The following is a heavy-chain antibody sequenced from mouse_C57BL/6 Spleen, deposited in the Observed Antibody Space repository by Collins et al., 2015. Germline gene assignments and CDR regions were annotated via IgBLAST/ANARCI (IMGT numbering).Heavy chain of an antibody. CDR1: GYTFTDYY. Sequence: QVQLKQSGAELVRPGASVKLSCKASGYTFTDYYINWVKQRPGQGLERIARIYPGSGNTYYNEKFKGKATLTAEKSSSTAYMQLSSLTSEDSAVYFCARGVYYGNYVDYWGQGTTLTVSS. J-gene: IGHJ2*01. CDR3: ARGVYYGNYVDY. D-gene: IGHD2-1*01. CDR2: IYPGSGNT. V-gene: IGHV1-76*01.